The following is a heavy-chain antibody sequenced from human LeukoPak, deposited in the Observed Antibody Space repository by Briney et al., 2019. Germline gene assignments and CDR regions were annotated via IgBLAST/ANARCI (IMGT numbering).Heavy chain of an antibody. CDR1: GFTFSSYA. CDR3: AKDSVLDLEWLLRWTFDI. J-gene: IGHJ3*02. D-gene: IGHD3-3*01. V-gene: IGHV3-23*01. CDR2: VSGSGGST. Sequence: QPGGSLRLSCAASGFTFSSYAMSWVRQAPGKGLEWVSGVSGSGGSTYYADSVKGRFTISRDNSKNTLYLQINSLRAEDTAVYYCAKDSVLDLEWLLRWTFDIWGQGTMVTVSS.